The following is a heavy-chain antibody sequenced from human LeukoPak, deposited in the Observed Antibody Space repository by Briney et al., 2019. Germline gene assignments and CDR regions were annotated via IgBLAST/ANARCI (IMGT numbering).Heavy chain of an antibody. Sequence: GGSLRLSCAASGFTFSNYEMNWVRQAPGKGLEWVSYISGSGSTIYYADSVKGRFTISRDNAKDTLYLQMNSLRAEDTAVYYCARVRSGYSHENYFDYWGQGTLVTVSS. CDR3: ARVRSGYSHENYFDY. J-gene: IGHJ4*02. D-gene: IGHD5-18*01. CDR2: ISGSGSTI. V-gene: IGHV3-48*03. CDR1: GFTFSNYE.